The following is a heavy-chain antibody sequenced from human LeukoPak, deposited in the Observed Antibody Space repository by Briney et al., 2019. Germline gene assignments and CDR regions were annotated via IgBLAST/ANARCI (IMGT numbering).Heavy chain of an antibody. J-gene: IGHJ6*02. Sequence: QAGGSLRLSCAASGFTFRSYSMNWVRQAPGKGLEWVANIKQDGSEKYYADSVKGRFTISRDNAKNSLYLQMNSLRAEDTAVYYCARDDSSGWSLYYYYYYGMDVWGQGTTVTVSS. CDR1: GFTFRSYS. CDR3: ARDDSSGWSLYYYYYYGMDV. V-gene: IGHV3-7*01. D-gene: IGHD6-19*01. CDR2: IKQDGSEK.